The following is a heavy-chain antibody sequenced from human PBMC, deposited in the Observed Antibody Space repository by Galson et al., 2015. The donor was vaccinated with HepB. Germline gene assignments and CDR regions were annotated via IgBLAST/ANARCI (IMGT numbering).Heavy chain of an antibody. D-gene: IGHD3-22*01. V-gene: IGHV3-23*01. CDR2: ISGSGGST. Sequence: SLRLSCAASGFTFSSYAMSWVRQAPGKGLEWVSAISGSGGSTYYADSVKGRFTISRDNSKNTLYLQMNSLRAEDTAVYYCAKDGSYYYDSSGYYFDYWGQGTLVTVSS. CDR1: GFTFSSYA. J-gene: IGHJ4*02. CDR3: AKDGSYYYDSSGYYFDY.